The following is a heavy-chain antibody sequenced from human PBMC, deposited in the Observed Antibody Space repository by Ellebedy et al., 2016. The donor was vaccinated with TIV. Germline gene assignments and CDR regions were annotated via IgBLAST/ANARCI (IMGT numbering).Heavy chain of an antibody. J-gene: IGHJ5*02. CDR1: GFTFSSYG. D-gene: IGHD3-22*01. CDR3: GKGGYREIYYHSTAYDR. Sequence: PGGSLRLSCAASGFTFSSYGMHWVRQAAGKGLEWVANTKQDGSEKYYVDSVMGRFTISRDNSKNSLYLQMNSLRAEDTAVYYCGKGGYREIYYHSTAYDRWGQGTLVTVSS. V-gene: IGHV3-7*01. CDR2: TKQDGSEK.